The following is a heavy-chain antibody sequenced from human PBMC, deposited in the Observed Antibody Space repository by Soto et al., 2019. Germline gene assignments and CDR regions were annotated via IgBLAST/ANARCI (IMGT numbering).Heavy chain of an antibody. CDR1: GLTFRDSG. V-gene: IGHV3-30*03. CDR3: ASGVAASHFYYYYMDV. Sequence: QVQLVESGGGVVQPGTSLRLSCVVSGLTFRDSGMHWVRQAPGKGLEWVAVISFDGSERHYRDSVKGRFTISRDNAKNSLHLQMNSLRAEDTAVYYCASGVAASHFYYYYMDVWGKGTTVTVSS. CDR2: ISFDGSER. J-gene: IGHJ6*03. D-gene: IGHD2-15*01.